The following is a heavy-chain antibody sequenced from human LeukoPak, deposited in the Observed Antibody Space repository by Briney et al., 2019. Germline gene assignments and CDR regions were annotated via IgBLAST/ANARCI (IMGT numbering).Heavy chain of an antibody. CDR2: ISWNSGDI. J-gene: IGHJ4*02. CDR3: ARAQSKESDDSGSFYRHFDY. D-gene: IGHD3-10*01. Sequence: GGSLRPSCEATGFVFYDYAMHWVRQVPGKGLEWVSGISWNSGDIAYADSVKGRFTISRDNAKNSLYLQMNSLKPEDTALYYCARAQSKESDDSGSFYRHFDYWGRGTLVTVSS. V-gene: IGHV3-9*01. CDR1: GFVFYDYA.